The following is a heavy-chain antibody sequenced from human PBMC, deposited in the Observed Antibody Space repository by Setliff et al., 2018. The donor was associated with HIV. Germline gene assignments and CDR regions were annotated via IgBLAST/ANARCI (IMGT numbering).Heavy chain of an antibody. Sequence: ASVKVSCKVSGYTLTELSMHWVRQAPGKGLEWMGGFDPEDGETIYAQKFQGRVTMTEDTSTDTAYMELSSLRSEDTAVYYCATYHVRSSGWYRGLDYRGQGTLVTVSS. CDR3: ATYHVRSSGWYRGLDY. V-gene: IGHV1-24*01. J-gene: IGHJ4*02. CDR2: FDPEDGET. D-gene: IGHD6-19*01. CDR1: GYTLTELS.